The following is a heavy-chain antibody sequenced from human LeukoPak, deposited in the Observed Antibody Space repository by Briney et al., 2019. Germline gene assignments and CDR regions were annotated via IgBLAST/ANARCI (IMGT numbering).Heavy chain of an antibody. Sequence: GGSLRLSCAASGFIVSSDYISWVRQTPGKGLEWASVIYSGGSTFYADSVKGRFTISRDNSKNTVYLQMNSLRGEDTAVFYCASGGKYCTGGACYGDWGQGTLVTVSS. J-gene: IGHJ4*02. CDR2: IYSGGST. CDR1: GFIVSSDY. V-gene: IGHV3-53*01. CDR3: ASGGKYCTGGACYGD. D-gene: IGHD2-8*02.